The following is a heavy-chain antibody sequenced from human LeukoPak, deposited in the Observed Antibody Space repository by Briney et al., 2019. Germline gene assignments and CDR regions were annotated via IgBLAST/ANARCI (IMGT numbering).Heavy chain of an antibody. D-gene: IGHD5-12*01. J-gene: IGHJ4*02. Sequence: ASVKVSCEASGYTFSGYYIQWVRQAPGQGLEWIGWIDPNSGGTKYAQKFQGRVTMTSDTSISTAFMDLSSLRSDDTAVYYCARDLVLGYAPPSFDYWGQGTLVTVSS. CDR1: GYTFSGYY. CDR2: IDPNSGGT. V-gene: IGHV1-2*02. CDR3: ARDLVLGYAPPSFDY.